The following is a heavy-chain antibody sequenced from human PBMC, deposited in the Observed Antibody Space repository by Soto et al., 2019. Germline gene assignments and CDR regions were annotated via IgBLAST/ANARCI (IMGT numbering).Heavy chain of an antibody. Sequence: QVQLQESGPGLVKPSETLSLTCTVSGGSVSSGCYYWSWIRQPPGKGLEWIGYIYYSGSTNYNPSLKSRVTISVDTSKNQFSLKLSSVTAADTAVYYCARGTVTVSDLNWGQGTLVTVSS. J-gene: IGHJ4*02. CDR1: GGSVSSGCYY. CDR2: IYYSGST. D-gene: IGHD4-17*01. CDR3: ARGTVTVSDLN. V-gene: IGHV4-61*01.